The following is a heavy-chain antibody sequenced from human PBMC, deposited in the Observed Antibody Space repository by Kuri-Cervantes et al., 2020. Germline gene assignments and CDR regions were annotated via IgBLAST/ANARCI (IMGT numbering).Heavy chain of an antibody. J-gene: IGHJ6*02. D-gene: IGHD2-2*01. V-gene: IGHV4-31*03. CDR2: IYYSGST. CDR3: ARAGYCSSTSCSVLRYFDWSRRGMDV. CDR1: GGSISSGGYY. Sequence: LRLSCTVSGGSISSGGYYWSWIRQHPGKGLEWIGYIYYSGSTYYNPSLKSRVTISVDTSKNQFSLKLSSVTAADTAVYYCARAGYCSSTSCSVLRYFDWSRRGMDVWGQGTT.